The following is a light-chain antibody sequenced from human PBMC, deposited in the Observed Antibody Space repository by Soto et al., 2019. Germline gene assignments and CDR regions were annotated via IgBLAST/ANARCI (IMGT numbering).Light chain of an antibody. J-gene: IGKJ5*01. Sequence: EIVLTQSPGTLSLSPGERATLSCRASQSVSSSYLAWYQQKPGQAPRLLIYGASNRATGIPARFSGSGSGTDFTLTISSLEPEDFAVYYCQQRSNWPITFGQGTRWRL. CDR3: QQRSNWPIT. CDR2: GAS. CDR1: QSVSSSY. V-gene: IGKV3D-20*02.